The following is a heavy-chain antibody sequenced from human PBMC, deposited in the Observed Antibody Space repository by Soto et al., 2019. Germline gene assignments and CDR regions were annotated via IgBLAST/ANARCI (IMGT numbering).Heavy chain of an antibody. CDR1: GSTFTRSS. CDR3: ARSSPLLGETGTTGVDD. CDR2: ISPNNGDT. J-gene: IGHJ4*02. Sequence: QVQLVQSGAEVRKPGASLKVSCKTSGSTFTRSSIHWVRQAPGQGLEWMGWISPNNGDTHFAQRFQGRVTMTRDTSIGTAYMELSSLTSDDTAVYYCARSSPLLGETGTTGVDDWGQGTLVTVSS. V-gene: IGHV1-2*02. D-gene: IGHD1-1*01.